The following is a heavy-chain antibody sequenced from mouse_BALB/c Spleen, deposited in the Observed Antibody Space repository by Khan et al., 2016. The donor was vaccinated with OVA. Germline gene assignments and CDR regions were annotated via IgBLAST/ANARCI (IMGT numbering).Heavy chain of an antibody. D-gene: IGHD2-14*01. CDR1: GYTFTSYW. Sequence: QVQLQQPGAELVKPGASVKLSCKASGYTFTSYWMHWVKQRPGQGLEWIGEINPSNGRTNYNEKFKSKATLTVDKSSSTAYMQLSSLTSEDSAVYYWARYPYYRYDEGYDGMDYWGQGTSVTVSS. CDR3: ARYPYYRYDEGYDGMDY. CDR2: INPSNGRT. J-gene: IGHJ4*01. V-gene: IGHV1S81*02.